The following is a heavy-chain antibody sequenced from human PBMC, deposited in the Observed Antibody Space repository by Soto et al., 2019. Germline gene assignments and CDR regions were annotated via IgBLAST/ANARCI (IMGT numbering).Heavy chain of an antibody. Sequence: QVQLVQSGAEVKKPGASVKVSCKASGYTFTSYYMHWVRQAPGQGLEWMGIINPSGGSTSYAQKFQGRVTMTRDTTTSTVYMGLSSLRSEGTGLYYCARDRYYSRGYYRSPDAFDIWGQGTMVTVSS. CDR1: GYTFTSYY. J-gene: IGHJ3*02. V-gene: IGHV1-46*01. D-gene: IGHD3-22*01. CDR3: ARDRYYSRGYYRSPDAFDI. CDR2: INPSGGST.